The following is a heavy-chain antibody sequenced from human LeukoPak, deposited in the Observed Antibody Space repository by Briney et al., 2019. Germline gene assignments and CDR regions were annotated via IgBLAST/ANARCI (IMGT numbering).Heavy chain of an antibody. CDR1: GFTFSSYA. V-gene: IGHV3-23*01. Sequence: GGSLRLSCAASGFTFSSYAMSWVRQAPGKGLEWVSAIGGSGIGTYYADSVKGRFTISRDNSKTTLYLQTNSLRAEDTAVYYCAKGYSGYDSDFDYWGQGTLVTVSS. J-gene: IGHJ4*02. CDR3: AKGYSGYDSDFDY. D-gene: IGHD5-12*01. CDR2: IGGSGIGT.